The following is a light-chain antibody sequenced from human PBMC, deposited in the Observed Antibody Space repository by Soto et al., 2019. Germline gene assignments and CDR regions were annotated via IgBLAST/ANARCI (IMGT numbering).Light chain of an antibody. V-gene: IGKV3-20*01. Sequence: EIALTQSPGTLSLSPGERATLSCRASQSVSSSYLAWYQQKPGQAPRLLLYGASSSATDIPDRFSGSGSGTDFTLTISRLEPEDFAVYFCQQYGSSPLTFGGGTKVEIK. CDR1: QSVSSSY. CDR3: QQYGSSPLT. CDR2: GAS. J-gene: IGKJ4*01.